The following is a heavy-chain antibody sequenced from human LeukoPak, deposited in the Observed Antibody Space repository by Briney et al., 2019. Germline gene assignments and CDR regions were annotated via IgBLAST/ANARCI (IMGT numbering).Heavy chain of an antibody. CDR2: INPSGGST. D-gene: IGHD3-22*01. Sequence: ASVKVSCKASGYTFTGYYMHWVRQAPGQGLEWMGIINPSGGSTSYAQKFQGRVTMTRDTSTSTVYMELSSLRSEDTAVYCCARDRRMYYDSSGSFDYWGQGTLVTVSS. J-gene: IGHJ4*02. V-gene: IGHV1-46*01. CDR3: ARDRRMYYDSSGSFDY. CDR1: GYTFTGYY.